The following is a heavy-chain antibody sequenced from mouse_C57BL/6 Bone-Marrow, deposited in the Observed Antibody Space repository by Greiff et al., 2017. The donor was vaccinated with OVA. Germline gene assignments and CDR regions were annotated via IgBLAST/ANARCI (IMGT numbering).Heavy chain of an antibody. J-gene: IGHJ4*01. CDR1: GYTFTSYW. V-gene: IGHV1-7*01. CDR2: INPSSGYT. CDR3: ASHPHYYAMDY. Sequence: QVQLQQPGAELVKPGASVKLSCKASGYTFTSYWMHWVKQRPGQGLEWIGYINPSSGYTKYNQKFKDKATLTADKSSSTAYMQLSSLTYEDSAVYYCASHPHYYAMDYWGQGTSVTVSS.